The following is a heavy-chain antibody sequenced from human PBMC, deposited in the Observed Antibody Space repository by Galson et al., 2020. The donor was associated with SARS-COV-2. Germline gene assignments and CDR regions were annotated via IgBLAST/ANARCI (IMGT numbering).Heavy chain of an antibody. J-gene: IGHJ4*02. CDR3: ARQGYDYVWGSPYY. CDR2: IDPSDSYT. D-gene: IGHD3-16*01. V-gene: IGHV5-10-1*01. CDR1: GYSFTSYW. Sequence: GGSLRLSCKGSGYSFTSYWISWVRQMPGKGLEWMGRIDPSDSYTNYSPSFQGHVTISADKSISTAYLQWSSLKASDTAMYYCARQGYDYVWGSPYYWGQGTLVTVAA.